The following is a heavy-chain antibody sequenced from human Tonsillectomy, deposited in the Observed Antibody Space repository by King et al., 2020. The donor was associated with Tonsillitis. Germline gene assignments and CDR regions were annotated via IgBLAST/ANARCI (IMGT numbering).Heavy chain of an antibody. CDR2: MYYSGST. CDR1: GGSISSSSYY. CDR3: ARHYSSYYGMDV. Sequence: QLQLQESGPGLVKPSEALSLTCTVSGGSISSSSYYWGWIRQPPGKGLEWIGNMYYSGSTYYNPSLKSRVTMSVDTSKNQFSLKLSSVTAADTAVYYCARHYSSYYGMDVWGQGTTVTVSS. J-gene: IGHJ6*02. V-gene: IGHV4-39*01.